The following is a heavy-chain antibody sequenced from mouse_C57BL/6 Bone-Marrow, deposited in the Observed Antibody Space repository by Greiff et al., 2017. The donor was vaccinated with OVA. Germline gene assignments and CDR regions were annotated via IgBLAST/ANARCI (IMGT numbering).Heavy chain of an antibody. CDR3: TPIYYYGSSDY. Sequence: VQLQQSGAELVRPGASVKLSCTASGFNIKDDYMHWVKQRPEQGLEWIGWIDPENGDTEYASKFQGKATITADTSSNTAYLQLSSLTSEDTAVYYCTPIYYYGSSDYWGQGTTLTVSS. CDR1: GFNIKDDY. V-gene: IGHV14-4*01. CDR2: IDPENGDT. D-gene: IGHD1-1*01. J-gene: IGHJ2*01.